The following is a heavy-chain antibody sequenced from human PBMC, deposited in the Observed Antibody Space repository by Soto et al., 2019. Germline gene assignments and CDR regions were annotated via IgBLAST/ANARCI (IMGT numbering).Heavy chain of an antibody. D-gene: IGHD2-2*01. CDR3: ARGRKTRYCSSTSCTNWFDP. V-gene: IGHV4-34*01. Sequence: SETLSLTCAVYGGSFSGYYWSWIRQPPGKGLEWIGEINHSGSTNYNPSLKSRVTISVDTSKNQFSLKLSSVTAADTAVYYCARGRKTRYCSSTSCTNWFDPWGQGTLVTLSS. CDR2: INHSGST. J-gene: IGHJ5*02. CDR1: GGSFSGYY.